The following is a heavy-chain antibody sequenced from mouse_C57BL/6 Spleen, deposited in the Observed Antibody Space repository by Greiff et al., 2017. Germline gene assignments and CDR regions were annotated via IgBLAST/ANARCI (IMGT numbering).Heavy chain of an antibody. CDR1: GYTFTSHW. J-gene: IGHJ3*01. D-gene: IGHD3-2*02. CDR2: IFPGSGST. V-gene: IGHV1-56*01. Sequence: VQLQQSGPELVRPGASVKISCKAPGYTFTSHWMQWVRQRPGQGLEWIGEIFPGSGSTYYNEKFKGKATLTVDTSSSTAYKQLSSLTSEDSAVYCCARGDRQRRLLAYWGQGTLVTVSA. CDR3: ARGDRQRRLLAY.